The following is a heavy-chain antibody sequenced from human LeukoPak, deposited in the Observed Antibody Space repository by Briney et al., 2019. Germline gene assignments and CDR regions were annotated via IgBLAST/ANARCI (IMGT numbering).Heavy chain of an antibody. V-gene: IGHV3-48*03. Sequence: PGGSLRLSCAASGFTFSSYEMNWVRQAPGKGLEWVSYISSSGSTIYYADSVKGRFTISRDNAKNSLYLQMNSLRVEDTAVYYCARVIDGYNFDYWGQGTLVTVSS. CDR1: GFTFSSYE. CDR2: ISSSGSTI. CDR3: ARVIDGYNFDY. D-gene: IGHD5-24*01. J-gene: IGHJ4*02.